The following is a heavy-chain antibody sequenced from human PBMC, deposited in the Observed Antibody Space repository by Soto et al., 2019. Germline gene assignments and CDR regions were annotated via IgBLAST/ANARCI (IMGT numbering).Heavy chain of an antibody. V-gene: IGHV3-30*03. D-gene: IGHD2-21*01. Sequence: QVQLVESGGGVVHPGRSLSLSCACSGFMFSNYGMHWVRRAPGTGLEWVAFISYDGGETFYADSVKGRFTISRDNSERTLFLHMRSLTKEDTAVYYCAITNVAVASLDYWGLGTLCTVSS. J-gene: IGHJ4*02. CDR2: ISYDGGET. CDR1: GFMFSNYG. CDR3: AITNVAVASLDY.